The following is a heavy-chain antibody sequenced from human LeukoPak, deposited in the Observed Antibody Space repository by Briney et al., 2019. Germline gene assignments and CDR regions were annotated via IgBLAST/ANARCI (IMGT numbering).Heavy chain of an antibody. J-gene: IGHJ6*03. V-gene: IGHV1-18*01. Sequence: ASVKVSCKASGYTFTSYGISWVRQAPGQGLEWMGWISAYNGNTNYAQKLQGRVTMTTDTSTSTAYMELSSLRSEDTAVYYCARDGNYGSGSYYNPVLYYYYYYMDVWGKGTTVTVSS. D-gene: IGHD3-10*01. CDR3: ARDGNYGSGSYYNPVLYYYYYYMDV. CDR1: GYTFTSYG. CDR2: ISAYNGNT.